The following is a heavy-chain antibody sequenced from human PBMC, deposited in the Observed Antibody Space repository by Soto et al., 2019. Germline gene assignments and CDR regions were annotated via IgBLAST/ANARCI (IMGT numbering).Heavy chain of an antibody. Sequence: PGGSLRLSCAASGFTFSSYGMHWVRQAPGKGLEWVAVIWYDGSNKYYADSVKGRFTISRDNSKNTLYLQMNSLRAEDTAVYYCARAMVRGYYYYGMDVWGQGTTVTVSS. CDR2: IWYDGSNK. J-gene: IGHJ6*02. D-gene: IGHD3-10*01. CDR3: ARAMVRGYYYYGMDV. CDR1: GFTFSSYG. V-gene: IGHV3-33*01.